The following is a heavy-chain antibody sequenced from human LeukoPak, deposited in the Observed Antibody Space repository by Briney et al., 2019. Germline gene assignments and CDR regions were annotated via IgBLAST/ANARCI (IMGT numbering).Heavy chain of an antibody. D-gene: IGHD7-27*01. CDR1: GFTFSSYA. J-gene: IGHJ4*02. V-gene: IGHV3-30-3*01. CDR2: ISNDGSNK. CDR3: AKGTGDAAYYFDF. Sequence: GGSLRLSCAASGFTFSSYAMHWVRQAPGKGLEWVAVISNDGSNKYYADSVKGRFTISRDNSKNTLYLQMSGLRAEDTAIYYCAKGTGDAAYYFDFWGQGVLVTVSS.